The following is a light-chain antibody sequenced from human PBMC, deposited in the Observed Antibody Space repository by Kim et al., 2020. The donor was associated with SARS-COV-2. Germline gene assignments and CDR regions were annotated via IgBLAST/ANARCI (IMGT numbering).Light chain of an antibody. V-gene: IGLV4-69*01. Sequence: SVQLTCTLRSGHSSYAIAWHQQRPEKGPRYLMKLNSDGSHSKGDGIPDRFSGSSSGAERYLTISSLQSEDEADYYCQTWGTGIHVVFGGGTQLTVL. J-gene: IGLJ2*01. CDR1: SGHSSYA. CDR3: QTWGTGIHVV. CDR2: LNSDGSH.